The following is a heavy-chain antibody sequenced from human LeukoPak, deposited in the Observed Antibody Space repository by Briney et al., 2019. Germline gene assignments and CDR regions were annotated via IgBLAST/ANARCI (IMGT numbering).Heavy chain of an antibody. D-gene: IGHD3-10*01. CDR2: ISSSSSTI. V-gene: IGHV3-11*04. Sequence: LSLTCAVYGESFSDCSWSWIRQSPGKGLEWVSYISSSSSTIYYADSVKGRFTISRDNAKNSLYLQMNSLRAEDTAVYYWGRRGGPGASLFDYGGQGTLSPSPQ. CDR1: GESFSDCS. J-gene: IGHJ4*02. CDR3: GRRGGPGASLFDY.